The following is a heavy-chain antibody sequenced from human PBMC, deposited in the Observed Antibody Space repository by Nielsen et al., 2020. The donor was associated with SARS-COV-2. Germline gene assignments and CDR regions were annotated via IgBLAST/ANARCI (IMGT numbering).Heavy chain of an antibody. CDR3: ARVPPGGGNSIRPNSRERRKYYYYYGMDV. J-gene: IGHJ6*02. V-gene: IGHV1-8*01. Sequence: ASVKVSCKASGYTFTSYDINWVRQATGQGLEWMGWMNPNSGNTGYAQKFQGRVTMTRNTSISTAYMELSSLRSEDTAVYYCARVPPGGGNSIRPNSRERRKYYYYYGMDVWGQGTTVTVSS. CDR2: MNPNSGNT. CDR1: GYTFTSYD. D-gene: IGHD4-23*01.